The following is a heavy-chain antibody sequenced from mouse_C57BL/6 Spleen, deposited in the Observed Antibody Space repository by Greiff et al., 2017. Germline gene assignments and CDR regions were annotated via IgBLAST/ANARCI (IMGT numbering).Heavy chain of an antibody. Sequence: EVKLEESGPGLVKPSQSLSLTCSVTAYSITSGYYWNWIRQFPGNKLEWMGYISYDGSNNNNPSPKNRISITRDTSKNQFFLKLNSVTTEDTATYYCARSPYYYGSSYWYFDVWGTGTTVTVSS. CDR1: AYSITSGYY. CDR2: ISYDGSN. J-gene: IGHJ1*03. D-gene: IGHD1-1*01. CDR3: ARSPYYYGSSYWYFDV. V-gene: IGHV3-6*01.